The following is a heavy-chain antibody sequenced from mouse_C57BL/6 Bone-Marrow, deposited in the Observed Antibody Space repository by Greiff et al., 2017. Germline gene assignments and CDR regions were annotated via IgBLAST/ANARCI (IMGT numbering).Heavy chain of an antibody. Sequence: VQLQQPGAELVKPGASEKLSCKASGYTFTSYWMHWVKQRPGQGLEWIGMIHPNSGSTNYNEKFKSKATLTVDKSSSTAYMQLSSLTSEDSAVYYCVYDYDGYAMDYWGQGTSVTVSS. CDR2: IHPNSGST. D-gene: IGHD2-4*01. J-gene: IGHJ4*01. CDR3: VYDYDGYAMDY. CDR1: GYTFTSYW. V-gene: IGHV1-64*01.